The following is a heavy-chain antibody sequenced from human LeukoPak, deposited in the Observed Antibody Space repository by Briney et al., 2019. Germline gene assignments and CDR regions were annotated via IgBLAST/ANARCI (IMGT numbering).Heavy chain of an antibody. CDR1: GFTVSSNY. CDR2: ISYDGSNK. CDR3: AKGSNRGVATIDY. D-gene: IGHD5-12*01. J-gene: IGHJ4*02. V-gene: IGHV3-30*18. Sequence: TGGSLRLSCAASGFTVSSNYINWVRQAPGKGLDWVAVISYDGSNKYYADSVKGRFTISRDNSKNTLFLQMNSLRAEDTAVYYCAKGSNRGVATIDYWGQGTLVTVSS.